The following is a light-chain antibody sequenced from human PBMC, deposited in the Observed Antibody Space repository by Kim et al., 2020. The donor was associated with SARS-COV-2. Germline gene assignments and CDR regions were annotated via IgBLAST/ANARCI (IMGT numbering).Light chain of an antibody. V-gene: IGLV2-14*03. CDR2: DVS. Sequence: QSALTQPASVSGSPGQSITISCTGTSSDVGGYNYVSWYQQHPGKAPKLMIYDVSERPSGVSNRFSGSQSGNTASLTISGLQAEDEADYYCSSYTSSSTYVFGTGTWVTVL. CDR3: SSYTSSSTYV. J-gene: IGLJ1*01. CDR1: SSDVGGYNY.